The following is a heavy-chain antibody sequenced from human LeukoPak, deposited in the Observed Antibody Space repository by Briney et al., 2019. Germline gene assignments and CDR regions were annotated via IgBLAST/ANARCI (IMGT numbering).Heavy chain of an antibody. CDR3: ARRSYIVVVPAAMNYYYYYYMDV. J-gene: IGHJ6*03. CDR1: GYTFTSYY. Sequence: SVKVSCKASGYTFTSYYMHWVRQAPGQGLEWMGGIIPIFGTANYAQKFQGRVTITADKSTSTAYMELSSLRSDDTAVYYCARRSYIVVVPAAMNYYYYYYMDVWGKGTTVTISS. V-gene: IGHV1-69*06. D-gene: IGHD2-2*01. CDR2: IIPIFGTA.